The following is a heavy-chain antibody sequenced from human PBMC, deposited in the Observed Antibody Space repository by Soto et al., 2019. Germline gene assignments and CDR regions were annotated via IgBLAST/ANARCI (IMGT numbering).Heavy chain of an antibody. V-gene: IGHV4-4*07. CDR1: GGSLSSYY. D-gene: IGHD2-15*01. Sequence: TLSLTCTVSGGSLSSYYWSWSRQPAGKGLEWIGRIYTSGSTNYNPSLKSRVTMSVDTSKNQFSLKLSSVTAADTAVYYCARGGLGYGRGGSCYRTYYFDDWGQGTPVTVSS. CDR2: IYTSGST. J-gene: IGHJ4*01. CDR3: ARGGLGYGRGGSCYRTYYFDD.